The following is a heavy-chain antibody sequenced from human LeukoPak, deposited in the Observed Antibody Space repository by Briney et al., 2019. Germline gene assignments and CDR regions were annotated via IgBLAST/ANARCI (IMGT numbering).Heavy chain of an antibody. V-gene: IGHV4-30-2*01. CDR3: ARGYLDYYYGMDV. J-gene: IGHJ6*02. CDR2: IYHSGST. Sequence: SETLSLTCTVSGGSISSYSWSWIRQPPGKGLEWIGYIYHSGSTYYNPSLKSRVTISVDRSKNQFSLKLSSVTAADTAVYYCARGYLDYYYGMDVWGQGTTVTVSS. CDR1: GGSISSYS. D-gene: IGHD1-26*01.